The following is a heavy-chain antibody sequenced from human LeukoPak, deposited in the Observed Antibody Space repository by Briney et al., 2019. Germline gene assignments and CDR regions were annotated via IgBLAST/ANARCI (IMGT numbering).Heavy chain of an antibody. V-gene: IGHV4-30-4*08. CDR2: IYYSGST. Sequence: SETLSLTCTVSGGSISSGDYYWSWIRQPPGKGLEWIGYIYYSGSTYYNPSLKSRVTISVDQSKNQFSLNLSSVTAADMAVYYCVRARRIGQSDAFDIWGQGTMVTVSS. CDR3: VRARRIGQSDAFDI. J-gene: IGHJ3*02. D-gene: IGHD3-10*01. CDR1: GGSISSGDYY.